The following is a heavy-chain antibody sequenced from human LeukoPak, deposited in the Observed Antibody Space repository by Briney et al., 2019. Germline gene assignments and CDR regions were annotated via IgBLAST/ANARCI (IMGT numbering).Heavy chain of an antibody. D-gene: IGHD1-14*01. CDR3: VRENHGSFDY. V-gene: IGHV3-21*01. J-gene: IGHJ4*02. CDR1: GFSFSTYY. Sequence: PGGSLSLSCAASGFSFSTYYVNWVRQAPGKGLEWVSCISSSSTYIYYSDSVRGRFAISRDNAKNSLYLQMNSLRAEDTAVYYCVRENHGSFDYWGQGSLVTVSS. CDR2: ISSSSTYI.